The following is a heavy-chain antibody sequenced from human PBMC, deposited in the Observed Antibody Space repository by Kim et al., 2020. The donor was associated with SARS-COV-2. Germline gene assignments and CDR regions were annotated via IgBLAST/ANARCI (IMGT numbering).Heavy chain of an antibody. D-gene: IGHD6-13*01. CDR3: ARARQYSSSWYRCGGMDV. CDR1: GFTFSSYW. J-gene: IGHJ6*02. CDR2: IKQDGSEK. V-gene: IGHV3-7*01. Sequence: GGSLRLSCAASGFTFSSYWMSWVRQAPGKGLEWVANIKQDGSEKYYVDSVKGRFTISRDNAKNSLYLQMNSLRAEDTAVYYCARARQYSSSWYRCGGMDVWGQGTTVTVSS.